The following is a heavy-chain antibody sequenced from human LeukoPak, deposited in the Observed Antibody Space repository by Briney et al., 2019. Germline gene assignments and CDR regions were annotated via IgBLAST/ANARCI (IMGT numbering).Heavy chain of an antibody. CDR3: ALRYCGGDCYSESLH. D-gene: IGHD2-21*01. J-gene: IGHJ4*02. CDR2: ISGSGGST. CDR1: GFTFSSYA. V-gene: IGHV3-23*01. Sequence: GGSLRLSCAASGFTFSSYAMSWVRQAPGKGLEWVSAISGSGGSTYYADSVKGRFTISRDNSKNTLYLQMNSLRAEDTAVYYCALRYCGGDCYSESLHWGQGTLVTVSS.